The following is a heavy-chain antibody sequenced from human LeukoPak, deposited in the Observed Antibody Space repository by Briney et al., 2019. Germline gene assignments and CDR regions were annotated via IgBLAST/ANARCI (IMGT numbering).Heavy chain of an antibody. J-gene: IGHJ4*02. CDR2: ISASGSST. D-gene: IGHD1-26*01. CDR1: GFTFSSYA. Sequence: GRSLRLSCAASGFTFSSYAMNWVRQAPGKGLEWVSHISASGSSTYYADSVKGRFTISRENSKNTLYLQMNSLRAEDTAVYYCAKEVVGAPGDYWGQGTLVTVSS. V-gene: IGHV3-23*01. CDR3: AKEVVGAPGDY.